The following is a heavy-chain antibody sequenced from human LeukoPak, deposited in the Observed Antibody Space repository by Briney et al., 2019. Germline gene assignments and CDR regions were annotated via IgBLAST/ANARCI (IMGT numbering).Heavy chain of an antibody. Sequence: GGSLRLSCAASGFTFSGSAMPWVRQASGKGLEWVGRIRSEANSYATAYAASVKGRFTISRDDSKNTAYLQMNSLKTEDTAVYYCTRGPHCSSTSCYSPPLFDYWGQGTLVTVSS. CDR2: IRSEANSYAT. V-gene: IGHV3-73*01. J-gene: IGHJ4*02. CDR1: GFTFSGSA. D-gene: IGHD2-2*01. CDR3: TRGPHCSSTSCYSPPLFDY.